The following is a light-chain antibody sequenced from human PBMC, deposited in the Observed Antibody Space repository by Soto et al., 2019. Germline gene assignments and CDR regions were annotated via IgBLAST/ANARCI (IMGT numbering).Light chain of an antibody. V-gene: IGKV3-20*01. CDR2: AAS. CDR1: QSVSSNY. J-gene: IGKJ1*01. CDR3: QQCYRSPWT. Sequence: IALAQSPSALSLSPGERATLSCRASQSVSSNYLAWYQQKPGQAPRLLIYAASTRATGVPDRFSGSGSGTDFALTISRLEPEDFAMYYCQQCYRSPWTFGQGTKVDIK.